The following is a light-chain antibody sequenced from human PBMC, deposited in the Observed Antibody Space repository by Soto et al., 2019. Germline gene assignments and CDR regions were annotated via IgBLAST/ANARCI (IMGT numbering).Light chain of an antibody. Sequence: QSVLTQPASVSGSPGQSITISCTGTNNDVGGFNFVSWYQQRPGNVPKLLIYDVDDRPSGVSNRFSGSRSANTASLTIYGLQDEDEADYYCSSYTSRSTVIFGGGTKVTVL. CDR3: SSYTSRSTVI. CDR1: NNDVGGFNF. V-gene: IGLV2-14*01. J-gene: IGLJ2*01. CDR2: DVD.